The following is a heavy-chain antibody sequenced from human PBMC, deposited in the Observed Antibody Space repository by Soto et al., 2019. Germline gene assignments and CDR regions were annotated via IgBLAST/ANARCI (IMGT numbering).Heavy chain of an antibody. CDR3: ARDKVASYYYYGMDV. V-gene: IGHV3-30-3*01. J-gene: IGHJ6*02. Sequence: GGSLRLSCAASGFTYSTYTMHWVRQAPGKGLEWVAVISYDGSNKYYADSVKGRFTISRDNSKKTLYLQMNSLRAEDTAVYYCARDKVASYYYYGMDVWGQGTTVTVSS. CDR1: GFTYSTYT. CDR2: ISYDGSNK. D-gene: IGHD5-12*01.